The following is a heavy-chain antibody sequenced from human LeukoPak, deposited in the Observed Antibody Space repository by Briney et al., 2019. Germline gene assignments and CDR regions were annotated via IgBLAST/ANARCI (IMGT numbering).Heavy chain of an antibody. CDR3: ARQKILDDNYDSSGYYVDQ. CDR2: IYYRGRT. V-gene: IGHV4-39*01. Sequence: SETLSLTCSVSNASIISSSYYWGWIRQPPGKGLEWIGGIYYRGRTYYNPSLKIRVTISADTSKNQFSLNLNSVTASDTAVYYCARQKILDDNYDSSGYYVDQWGQGSLVTVSS. CDR1: NASIISSSYY. J-gene: IGHJ4*02. D-gene: IGHD3-22*01.